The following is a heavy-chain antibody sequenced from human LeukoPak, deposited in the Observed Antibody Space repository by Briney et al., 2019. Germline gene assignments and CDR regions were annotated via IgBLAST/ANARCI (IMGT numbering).Heavy chain of an antibody. V-gene: IGHV4-59*04. Sequence: SETLSLTCTVSGGSISSYYWSWIRQPPGKGLEWIGNINYSGSTYYNPSVKSRVTLSVDVSKNRFSLNLTSVTAADTALYFCARTHFDSLGWFDPWGQGIQVIVSS. J-gene: IGHJ5*02. CDR1: GGSISSYY. CDR3: ARTHFDSLGWFDP. D-gene: IGHD3-9*01. CDR2: INYSGST.